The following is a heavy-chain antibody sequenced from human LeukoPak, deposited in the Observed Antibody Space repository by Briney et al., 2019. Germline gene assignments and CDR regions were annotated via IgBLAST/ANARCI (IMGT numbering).Heavy chain of an antibody. CDR2: INHSGST. CDR1: GGSFSGYY. D-gene: IGHD4-11*01. Sequence: SETLSLTCAVYGGSFSGYYWSWIRQPPGKGLEWIGEINHSGSTNYNPSLKSRVTISVDKSKNQFSLKLSSVTAADTAVYYCARLDYSNYDFDYWGQGTLVTVSS. CDR3: ARLDYSNYDFDY. V-gene: IGHV4-34*01. J-gene: IGHJ4*02.